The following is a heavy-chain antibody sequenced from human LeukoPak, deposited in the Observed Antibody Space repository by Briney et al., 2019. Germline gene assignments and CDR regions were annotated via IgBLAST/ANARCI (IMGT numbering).Heavy chain of an antibody. CDR1: GFTFSSYA. J-gene: IGHJ4*02. Sequence: GGSLRLSCAASGFTFSSYAMSWVRQAPGKGLEWVSAISGSGGSTYYADSVKGRFTISRDNSKNTLYLQMNSLRVEDTAVYYCAKASSSGWYWGDYWGQGTLVTVSS. V-gene: IGHV3-23*01. D-gene: IGHD6-19*01. CDR2: ISGSGGST. CDR3: AKASSSGWYWGDY.